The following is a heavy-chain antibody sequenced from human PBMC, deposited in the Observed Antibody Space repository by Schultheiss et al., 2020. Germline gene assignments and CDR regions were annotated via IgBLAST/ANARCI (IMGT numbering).Heavy chain of an antibody. Sequence: GGSLRLSCAASGFTFSSYGMHWVRQAPGKGLEWVAVISYDGSNKYYADSVKGRFTISRDNSKNTLYLQMNSLRAEDTAVYYCARLGTTVTSLDYWGQGTLVTGSS. D-gene: IGHD4-17*01. CDR1: GFTFSSYG. V-gene: IGHV3-30*03. CDR3: ARLGTTVTSLDY. J-gene: IGHJ4*02. CDR2: ISYDGSNK.